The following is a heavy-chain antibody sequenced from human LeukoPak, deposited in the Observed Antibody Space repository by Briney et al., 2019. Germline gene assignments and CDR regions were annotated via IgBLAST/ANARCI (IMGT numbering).Heavy chain of an antibody. CDR3: VREFVY. CDR1: VGSISTYY. V-gene: IGHV4-4*07. Sequence: PSETLSLTCTVSVGSISTYYWSWIRQPAGKGLEWIVRIYTSGSTNYNPSLKSRVTMSVDTSKNQFSLKLSSVTAADTAVYYCVREFVYWGQGTLVTVSS. CDR2: IYTSGST. J-gene: IGHJ4*02.